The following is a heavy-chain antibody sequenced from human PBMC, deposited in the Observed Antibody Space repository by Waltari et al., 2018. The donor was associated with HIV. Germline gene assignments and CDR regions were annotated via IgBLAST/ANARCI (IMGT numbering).Heavy chain of an antibody. CDR3: AKVATSGPMKPFDS. Sequence: VQLVESGGGLVQPGESLRLSCAASGFIFRWYASGWVRQAPGKGIEWVSTMIGTGGTTYYTDAVKGRFTISGDSSKDTLYRQMDSLRVEDTAVYYCAKVATSGPMKPFDSWGQGTLVTVSS. CDR1: GFIFRWYA. J-gene: IGHJ4*02. CDR2: MIGTGGTT. V-gene: IGHV3-23*04.